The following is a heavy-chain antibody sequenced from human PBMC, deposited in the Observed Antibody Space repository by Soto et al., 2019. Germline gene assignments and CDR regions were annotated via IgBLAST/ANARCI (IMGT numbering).Heavy chain of an antibody. D-gene: IGHD5-12*01. CDR3: ARWHSGYADNWFDP. CDR2: IYYSGST. Sequence: SETLSLTCTVSGGSISSYYWSWIRQPPGKGLEWIGYIYYSGSTNYNPSLKSRVTISVDTSKNQFSLKLSSVTAADTAVYYCARWHSGYADNWFDPWGQGTLVTVSS. V-gene: IGHV4-59*01. J-gene: IGHJ5*02. CDR1: GGSISSYY.